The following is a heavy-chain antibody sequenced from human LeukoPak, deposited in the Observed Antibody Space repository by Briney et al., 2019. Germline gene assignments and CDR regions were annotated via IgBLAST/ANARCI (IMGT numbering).Heavy chain of an antibody. J-gene: IGHJ4*02. Sequence: SHTLSLTCAFSGDSVSINSAGWNWIRQSPSRGLEWLGRRYYKSKWYNDYAVSVKSRTTINADTSKNQFSLQLNSVTPEDTAVYYCARAPLPGLGSYYFDYWGQGTLVTVSS. CDR2: RYYKSKWYN. D-gene: IGHD6-19*01. CDR3: ARAPLPGLGSYYFDY. CDR1: GDSVSINSAG. V-gene: IGHV6-1*01.